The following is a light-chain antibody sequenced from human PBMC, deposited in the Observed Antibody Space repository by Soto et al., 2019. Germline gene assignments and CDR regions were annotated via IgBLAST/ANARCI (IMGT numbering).Light chain of an antibody. Sequence: QSALTQPGSVSGSPGQSIAVSCTGTRNYNLVSWFQLHPGEAPKLLIYADTKRPSGVSDRFSGSKSGNTASLTISGLRAEDEADYHCCSYRDTTTVVFREGTKLT. CDR1: RNYNL. V-gene: IGLV2-23*01. CDR3: CSYRDTTTVV. J-gene: IGLJ2*01. CDR2: ADT.